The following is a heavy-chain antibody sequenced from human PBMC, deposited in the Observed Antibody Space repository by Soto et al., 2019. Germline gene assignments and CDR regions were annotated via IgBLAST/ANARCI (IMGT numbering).Heavy chain of an antibody. CDR3: VADYDFWSGYRHPIDY. J-gene: IGHJ4*02. CDR2: IKSKTDGGTT. CDR1: GFTFSNAW. Sequence: GGSLRLSCAASGFTFSNAWMSWVRQAPGKGREWVGRIKSKTDGGTTDYAAPVKGRFTISRDDSKNTLYLQMNSLKTADTAVYYCVADYDFWSGYRHPIDYWGQATLVTVSS. D-gene: IGHD3-3*01. V-gene: IGHV3-15*01.